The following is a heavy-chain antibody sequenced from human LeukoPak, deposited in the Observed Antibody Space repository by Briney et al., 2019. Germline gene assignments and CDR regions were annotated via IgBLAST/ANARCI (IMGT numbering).Heavy chain of an antibody. CDR2: INTDGSST. V-gene: IGHV3-74*01. CDR3: TRDLSGTYYGRFDY. Sequence: QPAGPLRLSCAASGFTFSSYWMHWVRQAPGKGLLWVSRINTDGSSTNFADSVRGRFTISRDNAKNTLYLQMNSLRAEDTAVYYCTRDLSGTYYGRFDYWGQGTLVTVSS. CDR1: GFTFSSYW. J-gene: IGHJ4*02. D-gene: IGHD1-26*01.